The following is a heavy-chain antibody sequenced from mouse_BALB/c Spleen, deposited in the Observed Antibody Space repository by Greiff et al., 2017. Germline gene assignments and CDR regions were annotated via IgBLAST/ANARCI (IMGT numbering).Heavy chain of an antibody. V-gene: IGHV1-80*01. CDR1: GYAFRSYW. CDR2: IYPGDGDT. CDR3: ARMGDGYYGWFAY. Sequence: VQLQESGAELVRPGSSVKISCKASGYAFRSYWMNWVKQRPGQGLEWIGQIYPGDGDTNYNGKFKGKATLTADKSSSTAYMQLSSLTSEDSAVYFCARMGDGYYGWFAYWGQGTLVTVAA. D-gene: IGHD2-3*01. J-gene: IGHJ3*01.